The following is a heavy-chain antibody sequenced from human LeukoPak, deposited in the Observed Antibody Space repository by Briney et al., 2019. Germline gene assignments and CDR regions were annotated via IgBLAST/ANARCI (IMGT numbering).Heavy chain of an antibody. D-gene: IGHD6-13*01. CDR1: GFTFSRYG. CDR2: IWFDGTNE. CDR3: ARVRDSRDSDAFDT. J-gene: IGHJ3*02. Sequence: GGSLRLSCAASGFTFSRYGMHWVRQAPGKGLEWVALIWFDGTNENYGDSVNGRFTISRDNSKNTVYLEMGSLRAEDTAIYYCARVRDSRDSDAFDTWGQGTMVTISS. V-gene: IGHV3-33*01.